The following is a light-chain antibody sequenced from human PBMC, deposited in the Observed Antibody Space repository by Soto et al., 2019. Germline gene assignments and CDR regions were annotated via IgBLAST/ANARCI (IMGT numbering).Light chain of an antibody. Sequence: QSVLTQPPSVSGAPGQRVTISCTGSSSNFGAGYDVHWYQQLPGTAPKLLIYGDSNRPSGVPDPFSGSKSGTSASLAITGLQAEDEADYYCQSYDSSLRAVVFGGGTKVTVL. CDR1: SSNFGAGYD. CDR3: QSYDSSLRAVV. J-gene: IGLJ2*01. V-gene: IGLV1-40*01. CDR2: GDS.